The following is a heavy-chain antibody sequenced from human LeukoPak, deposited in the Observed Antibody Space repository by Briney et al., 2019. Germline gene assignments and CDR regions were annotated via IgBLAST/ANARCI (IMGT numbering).Heavy chain of an antibody. CDR3: ARESGSTGYFSNFDY. V-gene: IGHV4-59*01. J-gene: IGHJ4*02. CDR1: GGSISSYY. D-gene: IGHD3-22*01. Sequence: VKPSETLSLTCTVSGGSISSYYWSWIRQPPGKGLEWIGYIYYSGSTNYNPSLKSRVTISLDTAKNQFSLKLSSVTAADTAVYYCARESGSTGYFSNFDYWGQGTLVTVSS. CDR2: IYYSGST.